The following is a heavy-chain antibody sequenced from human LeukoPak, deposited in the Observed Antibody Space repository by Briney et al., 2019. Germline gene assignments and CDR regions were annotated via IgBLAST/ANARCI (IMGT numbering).Heavy chain of an antibody. CDR2: ISYDGSNE. Sequence: GGSLRLSCAASGFTFSSYGIHWVRQAPGKGLEWEAFISYDGSNEYYADSVKGRFTISRDNSQNTLYLQMSSLRAEDTAVYYCAKDRVGLTYFDYWGQGTLVTVSS. CDR3: AKDRVGLTYFDY. CDR1: GFTFSSYG. J-gene: IGHJ4*02. V-gene: IGHV3-30*18. D-gene: IGHD3-10*01.